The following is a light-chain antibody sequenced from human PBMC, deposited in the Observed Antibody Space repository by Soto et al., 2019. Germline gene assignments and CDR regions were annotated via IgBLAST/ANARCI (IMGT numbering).Light chain of an antibody. CDR2: GAS. Sequence: EIVMTQSPATLSVSPGERATLSCRASQSVTNDLAWYQPKPGQAPRLLTHGASTRATGIPARFSGVGSGTEFTLTIRSLKSEDFAVYFCQQFGTTLTFGGGTKVDIK. J-gene: IGKJ4*01. V-gene: IGKV3-15*01. CDR3: QQFGTTLT. CDR1: QSVTND.